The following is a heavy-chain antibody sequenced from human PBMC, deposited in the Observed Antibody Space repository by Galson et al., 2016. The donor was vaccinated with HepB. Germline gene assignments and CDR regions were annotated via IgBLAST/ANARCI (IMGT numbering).Heavy chain of an antibody. CDR3: ARHYYDNNGARGAFDI. V-gene: IGHV1-8*01. Sequence: SVKVSCKASGYTFTSYDIHWVRQAPGQGLEWMGWMNPNSGNTDSAQIFQGRVTMTGSTPLSTAYMELSSLRSEDTAVYLCARHYYDNNGARGAFDIWGQGTMVTVSS. CDR1: GYTFTSYD. CDR2: MNPNSGNT. D-gene: IGHD3-22*01. J-gene: IGHJ3*02.